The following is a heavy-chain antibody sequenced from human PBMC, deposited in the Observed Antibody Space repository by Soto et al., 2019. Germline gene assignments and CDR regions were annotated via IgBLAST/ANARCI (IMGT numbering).Heavy chain of an antibody. V-gene: IGHV1-18*04. D-gene: IGHD2-2*02. J-gene: IGHJ3*02. CDR1: GYTYTSYG. CDR3: ARDAHCSSTSCYIGNAFDI. CDR2: ISAYNGNT. Sequence: QVQLVQSGAEVKKPGASVKVSCKASGYTYTSYGISWVRQAPGQGLEWMGWISAYNGNTNYAQKLQGRVTMTTDTSTSTAYMELRSLRSHVTAVDYCARDAHCSSTSCYIGNAFDIWGQGTMVTVSS.